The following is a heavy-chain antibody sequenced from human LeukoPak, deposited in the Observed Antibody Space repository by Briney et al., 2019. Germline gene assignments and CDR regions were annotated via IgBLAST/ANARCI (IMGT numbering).Heavy chain of an antibody. D-gene: IGHD4-17*01. CDR3: ARGNGDYGFDY. Sequence: SETLSLTCTVSGGSISSYYWSWIRQPPGKGLEWIGYIYYSGSTNYNPSLKSRVTISVDTSKNQFSLKLSSVTAADTAVYYCARGNGDYGFDYWGQGTLVTVSS. CDR2: IYYSGST. CDR1: GGSISSYY. V-gene: IGHV4-59*01. J-gene: IGHJ4*02.